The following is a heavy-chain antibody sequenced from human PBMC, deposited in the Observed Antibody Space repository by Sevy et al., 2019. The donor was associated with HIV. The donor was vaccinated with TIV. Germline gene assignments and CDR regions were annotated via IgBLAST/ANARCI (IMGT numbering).Heavy chain of an antibody. Sequence: SETLSLTCTVSGGSISSSSYYWGWIRQPPGKGLEWIGSIYYSGSTYHNPSLKSRVTISVDTSKNQFSLKLSSVTAADTAVYYCASRGGILTGYIYYFDYWGQRTLVTVSS. CDR2: IYYSGST. CDR3: ASRGGILTGYIYYFDY. J-gene: IGHJ4*02. CDR1: GGSISSSSYY. V-gene: IGHV4-39*01. D-gene: IGHD3-9*01.